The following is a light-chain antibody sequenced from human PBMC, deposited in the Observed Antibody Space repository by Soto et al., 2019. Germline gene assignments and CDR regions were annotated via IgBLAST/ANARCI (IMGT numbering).Light chain of an antibody. J-gene: IGKJ2*01. CDR3: QLTDSWRRS. CDR2: DAS. CDR1: KSVSIY. V-gene: IGKV3D-11*02. Sequence: EIVLTQYPATLSVSPGERATLSCWASKSVSIYLAWYQQKPGQAPRLLIYDASNRASGIPARFSGSGAQTAFTLTINSVEPDDSAVYYCQLTDSWRRSVGQGTKLEI.